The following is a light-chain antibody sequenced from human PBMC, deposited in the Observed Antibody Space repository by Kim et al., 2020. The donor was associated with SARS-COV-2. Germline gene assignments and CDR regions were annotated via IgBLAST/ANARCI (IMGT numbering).Light chain of an antibody. J-gene: IGKJ3*01. CDR1: QDISNY. V-gene: IGKV1-27*01. CDR2: GAS. CDR3: QKYKSVPFT. Sequence: ASVGDRVTITCRASQDISNYLAWYQQKPGKVPKLLIFGASTLQSGVPSRFSGGGSGTDFTLTISSLQPEDVASYYCQKYKSVPFTFGPGTKVDIK.